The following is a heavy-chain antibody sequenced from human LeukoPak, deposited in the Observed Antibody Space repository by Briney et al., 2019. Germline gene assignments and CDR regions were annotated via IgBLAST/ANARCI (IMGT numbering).Heavy chain of an antibody. V-gene: IGHV3-23*01. Sequence: GGSLRLSCAASGFTFSSYAMSGVRQAPGKGLEWASAISGSGGSTYHADSVKGRFTISRDNSKNTLYLQMNSLRAEDTAVYYCAKSWGYSYGSSYGMDVWGQGTTVTVSS. CDR1: GFTFSSYA. CDR3: AKSWGYSYGSSYGMDV. D-gene: IGHD5-18*01. CDR2: ISGSGGST. J-gene: IGHJ6*02.